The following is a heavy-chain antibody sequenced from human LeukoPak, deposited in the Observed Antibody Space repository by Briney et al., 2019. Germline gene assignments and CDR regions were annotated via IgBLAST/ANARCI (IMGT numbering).Heavy chain of an antibody. Sequence: GGSLRLSCVVSGITLSNYGMSWVRQAPGKGLVWVAGISDRGGSTNYADSVKGRFTISRDNPKNTLYLQMNSLRSEDTAVYFCAKRGVVIRAVLVVGFHKEAYYFDSWGQGALVTVSS. CDR1: GITLSNYG. CDR3: AKRGVVIRAVLVVGFHKEAYYFDS. D-gene: IGHD2-15*01. V-gene: IGHV3-23*01. CDR2: ISDRGGST. J-gene: IGHJ4*02.